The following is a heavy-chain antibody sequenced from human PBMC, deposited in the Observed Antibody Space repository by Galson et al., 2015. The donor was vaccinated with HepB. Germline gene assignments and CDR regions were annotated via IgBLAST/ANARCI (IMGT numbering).Heavy chain of an antibody. D-gene: IGHD3-22*01. Sequence: SLRLSCAASGFTFSSYAMHWVRQAPGKGLEYVSAISSNGGSTYYADSVKGRFTISRDNSKNTLYLQMSSLRAEDTAVYYCVKDDATMSSYFDYWGQGTLVTVSS. CDR2: ISSNGGST. CDR3: VKDDATMSSYFDY. V-gene: IGHV3-64D*06. CDR1: GFTFSSYA. J-gene: IGHJ4*02.